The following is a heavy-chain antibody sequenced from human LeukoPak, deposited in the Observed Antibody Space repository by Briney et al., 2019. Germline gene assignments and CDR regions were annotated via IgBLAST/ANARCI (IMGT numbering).Heavy chain of an antibody. D-gene: IGHD6-19*01. J-gene: IGHJ4*02. CDR3: AKAGSRWYAPY. V-gene: IGHV3-30*02. Sequence: GRFTISRDNSKNTVDLQMDSLRAEDTAVYYCAKAGSRWYAPYWGQGTLVTVS.